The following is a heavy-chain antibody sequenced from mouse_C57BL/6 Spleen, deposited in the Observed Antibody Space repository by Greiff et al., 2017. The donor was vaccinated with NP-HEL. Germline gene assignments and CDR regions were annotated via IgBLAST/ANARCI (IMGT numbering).Heavy chain of an antibody. J-gene: IGHJ4*01. V-gene: IGHV14-4*01. CDR1: GFNIKDDY. CDR3: TTITTVVAKGAMDY. Sequence: EVQLQQSGAELVRPGASVKLSCTASGFNIKDDYMHWVKQRPEQGLEWIGWIYPENGDTEYASKFQGKATITADTSSNTAYLQLSSLTSEDTAVYYCTTITTVVAKGAMDYWGQGTSVTVSS. CDR2: IYPENGDT. D-gene: IGHD1-1*01.